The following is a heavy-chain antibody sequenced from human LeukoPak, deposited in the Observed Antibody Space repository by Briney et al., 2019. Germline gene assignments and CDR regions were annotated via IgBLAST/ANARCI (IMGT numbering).Heavy chain of an antibody. Sequence: PSETLSLTCTVSGGSISSGSYYWSWIRQPAGKGLEWIGRIYTSGSTNYNPSLKSRVTISVDTSKNQFSLKLSSVTAADTAVYYCARLGKLDPWGQGTLVTVSS. V-gene: IGHV4-61*02. D-gene: IGHD7-27*01. CDR1: GGSISSGSYY. CDR3: ARLGKLDP. CDR2: IYTSGST. J-gene: IGHJ5*02.